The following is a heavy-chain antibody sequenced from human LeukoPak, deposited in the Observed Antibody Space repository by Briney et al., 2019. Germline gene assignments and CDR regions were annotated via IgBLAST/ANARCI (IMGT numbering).Heavy chain of an antibody. V-gene: IGHV3-53*01. Sequence: PGGSLRLSCATSGFTVSSNYMSWVRQAPGKGLEWVSVIYDRGTTYYADSVKGRFLIFRDTSKNTVDLQMNSLRVEDTAVYYCAGRRSSGWYAYWGQGTLVTVSS. D-gene: IGHD6-19*01. CDR2: IYDRGTT. CDR3: AGRRSSGWYAY. J-gene: IGHJ4*02. CDR1: GFTVSSNY.